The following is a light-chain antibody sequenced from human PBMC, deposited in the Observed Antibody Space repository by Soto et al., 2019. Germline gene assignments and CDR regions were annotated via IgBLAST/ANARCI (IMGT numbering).Light chain of an antibody. CDR2: GAS. V-gene: IGKV3-20*01. Sequence: EVAFTQSPGTLSLSPGARATLSCRASQTIANNYLTWYQHKPGQAPRLLISGASSRATGIPDRFSGSGSATDFTLTISRLEPEDFALYYCQHYGRSPITFGQGTRLEIK. CDR1: QTIANNY. CDR3: QHYGRSPIT. J-gene: IGKJ5*01.